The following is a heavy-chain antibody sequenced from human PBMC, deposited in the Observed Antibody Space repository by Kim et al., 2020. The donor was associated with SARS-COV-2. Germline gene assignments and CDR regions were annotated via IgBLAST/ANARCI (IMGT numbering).Heavy chain of an antibody. Sequence: SETLSLTCAVYGGSFSGYYWSWIRQPPGKGLEWIGEINHSGSTNYNPSLKSRVTISVDTSKNQFSLKLSSVTAADTAVYYCARVGPYGSGGSFDYWGQGTLVTVSS. D-gene: IGHD3-10*01. V-gene: IGHV4-34*01. CDR1: GGSFSGYY. J-gene: IGHJ4*02. CDR3: ARVGPYGSGGSFDY. CDR2: INHSGST.